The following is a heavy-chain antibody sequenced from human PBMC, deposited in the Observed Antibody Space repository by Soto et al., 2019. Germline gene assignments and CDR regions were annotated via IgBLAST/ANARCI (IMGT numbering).Heavy chain of an antibody. CDR3: ARDLRSEYDFWRGYWNGAFDI. CDR2: ISAYNGNT. D-gene: IGHD3-3*01. J-gene: IGHJ3*02. V-gene: IGHV1-18*01. Sequence: VEVSCEESCLGIRRYCSRWVEQAQRQGLEWSGWISAYNGNTNYAQKLQGRVTMTTDTSTSTAYMELRSLRSDDTAVYYCARDLRSEYDFWRGYWNGAFDIWGQGTMVTVSS. CDR1: CLGIRRYC.